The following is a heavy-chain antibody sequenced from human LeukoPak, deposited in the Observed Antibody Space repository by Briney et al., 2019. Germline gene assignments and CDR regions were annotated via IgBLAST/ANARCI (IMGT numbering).Heavy chain of an antibody. CDR3: ARGRIAAPDYYFDY. CDR2: IYSGGDT. CDR1: GFTVSSNY. D-gene: IGHD6-13*01. Sequence: GGSLRLSCAASGFTVSSNYMSWVRQAPGKGLEWVSFIYSGGDTYYADSVEGRFTISRDNSKNTLYLQMNSLRAEDTAVYYCARGRIAAPDYYFDYWGQGTLVTVSS. V-gene: IGHV3-53*01. J-gene: IGHJ4*02.